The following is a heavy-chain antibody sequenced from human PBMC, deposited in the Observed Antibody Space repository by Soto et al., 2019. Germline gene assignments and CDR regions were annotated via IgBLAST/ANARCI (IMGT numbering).Heavy chain of an antibody. CDR2: INVGNGNT. CDR1: GYTFTSYA. J-gene: IGHJ5*02. CDR3: ARGPLTLPRWLDP. V-gene: IGHV1-3*01. Sequence: GASVKVSCKASGYTFTSYAMHWVRQAPGQRLEWMGWINVGNGNTKYSQKFQGRVTITRDTSANTAYMELSSLRSEDTAVYYCARGPLTLPRWLDPWGQGTLVTVSS.